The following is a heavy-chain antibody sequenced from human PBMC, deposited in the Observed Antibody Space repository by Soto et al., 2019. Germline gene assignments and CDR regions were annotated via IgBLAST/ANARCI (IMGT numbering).Heavy chain of an antibody. D-gene: IGHD2-2*01. Sequence: SETLSLTCTVSGGSISSYYWSWIRQPPGKGLEWIGYIYYSGSTNYNPSLKSRVTISVDTSKNQFSLKLSSVTAADTAVYYCARHYPPLEPAAFWFDPWGQGTLVTVSS. CDR3: ARHYPPLEPAAFWFDP. V-gene: IGHV4-59*08. J-gene: IGHJ5*02. CDR2: IYYSGST. CDR1: GGSISSYY.